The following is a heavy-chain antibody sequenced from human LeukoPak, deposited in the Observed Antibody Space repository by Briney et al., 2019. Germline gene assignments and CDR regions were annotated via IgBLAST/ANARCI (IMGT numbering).Heavy chain of an antibody. CDR2: VNLQGST. Sequence: SETLSLTCGVSGGSITSTNYWTWVHQPPGKGLEWIGEVNLQGSTNYNPSLMGRVAISVDMSENHISLQLTSVTAADTAVYYCARVDIVATIGGEFDYWGQGTLVTVSS. J-gene: IGHJ4*02. CDR3: ARVDIVATIGGEFDY. V-gene: IGHV4-4*02. D-gene: IGHD5-12*01. CDR1: GGSITSTNY.